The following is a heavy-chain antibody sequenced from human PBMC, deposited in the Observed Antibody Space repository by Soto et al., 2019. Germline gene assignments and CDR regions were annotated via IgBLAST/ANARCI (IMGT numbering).Heavy chain of an antibody. CDR1: GFTFSSSG. V-gene: IGHV3-33*01. CDR3: ARHRGDVGGSSHYGMYV. Sequence: QVQLVESGGGVVQPGRSLRLSCAASGFTFSSSGMHWVRQAPGKGLEWVAVIWYDGRNKYYADSVKGRFTISRDNSTNTMYLQSNSLRAEDTAVYYCARHRGDVGGSSHYGMYVWGQGTTVTVSS. D-gene: IGHD2-21*01. J-gene: IGHJ6*02. CDR2: IWYDGRNK.